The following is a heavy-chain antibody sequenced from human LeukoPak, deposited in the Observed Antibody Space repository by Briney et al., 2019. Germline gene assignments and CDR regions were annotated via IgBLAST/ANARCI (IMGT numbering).Heavy chain of an antibody. CDR1: GFTFGDYA. V-gene: IGHV3-49*04. CDR2: IRSKAYGGTT. J-gene: IGHJ4*02. Sequence: PGGSLRLSCTASGFTFGDYAMSWVRQAPGKGLEWVGFIRSKAYGGTTEYAASVKGRFTISRDDSKSIAYLQMNSLKTEDTAVYYYTRVGIAAPPFDYWGQGTMVTVSS. CDR3: TRVGIAAPPFDY. D-gene: IGHD6-6*01.